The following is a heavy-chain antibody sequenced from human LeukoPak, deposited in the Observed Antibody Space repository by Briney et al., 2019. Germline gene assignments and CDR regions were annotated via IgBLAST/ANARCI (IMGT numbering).Heavy chain of an antibody. CDR3: ATQQGGNPAY. Sequence: GGSLRLSCAASGHTFSSYWMHWVRDARGKGVVWVSSITNDGSSTTYADCVKGRFTISRDNAKKMLYREVKSERREGTGVDYCATQQGGNPAYWGQGTLVTVSS. D-gene: IGHD1-14*01. CDR1: GHTFSSYW. CDR2: ITNDGSST. J-gene: IGHJ4*02. V-gene: IGHV3-74*01.